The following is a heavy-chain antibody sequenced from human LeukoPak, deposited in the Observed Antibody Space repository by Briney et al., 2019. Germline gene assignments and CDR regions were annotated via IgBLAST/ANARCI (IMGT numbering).Heavy chain of an antibody. CDR2: INPSGDST. V-gene: IGHV1-46*01. J-gene: IGHJ5*02. CDR1: GYTFSSYY. Sequence: GAPVKVSCKASGYTFSSYYMHWVRQAPGQGLEWMGIINPSGDSTTYAQKFQGRVTMTRDTSTSTVYMELSSLRSEDTAVYYCARSGYCSGGRCYSGYWFDPWGQGTLVTVPS. CDR3: ARSGYCSGGRCYSGYWFDP. D-gene: IGHD2-15*01.